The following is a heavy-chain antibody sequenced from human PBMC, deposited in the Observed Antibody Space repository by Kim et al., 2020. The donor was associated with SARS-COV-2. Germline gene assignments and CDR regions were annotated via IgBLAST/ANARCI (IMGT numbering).Heavy chain of an antibody. J-gene: IGHJ4*02. V-gene: IGHV3-7*01. CDR2: INEDGSDT. CDR3: ARDSYRFFDY. D-gene: IGHD5-12*01. Sequence: GRSLRLSCAASGFTFSSYWMSWVRQAPGKGLEWVANINEDGSDTYYVDSVKGRFTISRDNAKKSLYLQMNSLRAEDAAVYYCARDSYRFFDYWGQGTLVTVSS. CDR1: GFTFSSYW.